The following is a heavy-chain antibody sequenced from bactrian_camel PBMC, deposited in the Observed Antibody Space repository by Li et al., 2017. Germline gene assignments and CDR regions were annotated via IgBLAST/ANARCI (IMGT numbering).Heavy chain of an antibody. CDR1: GFTFSHYS. CDR2: IASDGSVT. V-gene: IGHV3S6*01. Sequence: HVQLVESGGGLVQPGGSLRLSCATSGFTFSHYSMSWVRQGPGKGLEWMSSIASDGSVTYYSGSVKGRFTISRDNAESTVYLQMNSLKSEDTALYYCVSGGLWTGSYYFGQGTQVTVS. J-gene: IGHJ4*01. D-gene: IGHD3*01.